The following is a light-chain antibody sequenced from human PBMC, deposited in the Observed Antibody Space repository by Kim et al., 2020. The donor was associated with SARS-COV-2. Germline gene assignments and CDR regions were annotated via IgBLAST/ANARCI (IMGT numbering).Light chain of an antibody. Sequence: PGQTARVSCGGNSIGSKSVHWYQQKSGQAPVLVIYYDSDRPSGVPERFSGSNSGNTATPTISRVEAGDEADYYCQVWDSSSDHRVVFGGGTQLTVL. CDR1: SIGSKS. CDR2: YDS. V-gene: IGLV3-21*04. J-gene: IGLJ2*01. CDR3: QVWDSSSDHRVV.